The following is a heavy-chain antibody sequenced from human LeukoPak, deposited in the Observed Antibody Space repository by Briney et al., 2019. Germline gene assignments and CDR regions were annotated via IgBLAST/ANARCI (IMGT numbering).Heavy chain of an antibody. CDR3: ARDGGYFSFDY. CDR1: GDSVISGDYR. J-gene: IGHJ4*02. V-gene: IGHV4-30-4*01. CDR2: IYYSGST. D-gene: IGHD3-22*01. Sequence: SETLSLTCTVSGDSVISGDYRWTWIRQPPGKGLEWIGYIYYSGSTYYNPSLKSRVTISVDTSKNQFSLKLSSVTAADTAVYYCARDGGYFSFDYWGQGTLVTVSS.